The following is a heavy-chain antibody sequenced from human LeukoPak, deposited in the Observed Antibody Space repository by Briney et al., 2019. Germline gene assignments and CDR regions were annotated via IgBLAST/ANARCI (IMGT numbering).Heavy chain of an antibody. D-gene: IGHD4-17*01. CDR2: IYTSGST. J-gene: IGHJ6*03. CDR3: ASGDYAYYYYYVDV. V-gene: IGHV4-61*02. CDR1: GGSISSGSYY. Sequence: SQTLSLTCTVSGGSISSGSYYWSWIRQPAGKGLEWIERIYTSGSTNYNPSLKSRVTISVDTSKNQFSLKLSSVTAADTAVYYCASGDYAYYYYYVDVWGKGTTVTVSS.